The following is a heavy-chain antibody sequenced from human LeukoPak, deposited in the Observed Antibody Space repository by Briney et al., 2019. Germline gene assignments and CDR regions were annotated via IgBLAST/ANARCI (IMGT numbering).Heavy chain of an antibody. Sequence: GGSLRLSCAASGFTFSRSSMNWVRQAPGKGLEWVSYISSSCSTIYYADSVKGRFTISRDNAKNSLYLQMNSLRAEDTAVYYCASVISDFYYYYYMDVWGKGTTVTVSS. D-gene: IGHD2-21*01. J-gene: IGHJ6*03. CDR2: ISSSCSTI. CDR3: ASVISDFYYYYYMDV. CDR1: GFTFSRSS. V-gene: IGHV3-48*01.